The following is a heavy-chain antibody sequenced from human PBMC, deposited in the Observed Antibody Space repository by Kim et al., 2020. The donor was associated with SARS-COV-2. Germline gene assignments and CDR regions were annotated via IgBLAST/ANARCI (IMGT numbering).Heavy chain of an antibody. J-gene: IGHJ1*01. Sequence: GGSLRLSCAASGFTFEYYAMTWVRQAPGKGLEWVSGISGSGETTYYADSVKGRFTVSRDNSKNILFLQMNSLRAEDTALYFCAKGGSNWAGVREAPHIWGQGTMVAVSS. D-gene: IGHD1-26*01. CDR3: AKGGSNWAGVREAPHI. CDR1: GFTFEYYA. CDR2: ISGSGETT. V-gene: IGHV3-23*01.